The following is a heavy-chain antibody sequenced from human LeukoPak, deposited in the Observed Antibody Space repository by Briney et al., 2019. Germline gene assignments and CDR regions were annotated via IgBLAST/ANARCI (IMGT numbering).Heavy chain of an antibody. V-gene: IGHV3-30*18. D-gene: IGHD6-13*01. CDR3: AKAKKPETYSSSWWGAFDI. Sequence: GGSLRLSCAASGFTFRTYGMHWVRQAPGKGLEWVAVISDDGSKQYYADSVKGRLTISRDNSKNTLYLQMNSLRAEDTAVYYCAKAKKPETYSSSWWGAFDIWGQGTMVTVSS. J-gene: IGHJ3*02. CDR2: ISDDGSKQ. CDR1: GFTFRTYG.